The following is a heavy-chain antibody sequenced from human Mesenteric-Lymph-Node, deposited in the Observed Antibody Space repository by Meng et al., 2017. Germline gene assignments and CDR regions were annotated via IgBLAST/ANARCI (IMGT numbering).Heavy chain of an antibody. V-gene: IGHV1-18*01. CDR2: ISAYNGNT. CDR3: ARDSRLATSATTWYYFDF. CDR1: GYTFTSYG. Sequence: VSVKVPCKASGYTFTSYGISWVRQAPGQGLEWMGWISAYNGNTNYAQKLQGRVTMTTDTSTSTAYMELRSLTSDDTAVYYCARDSRLATSATTWYYFDFWGQGTLVTVSS. J-gene: IGHJ4*02. D-gene: IGHD3-16*01.